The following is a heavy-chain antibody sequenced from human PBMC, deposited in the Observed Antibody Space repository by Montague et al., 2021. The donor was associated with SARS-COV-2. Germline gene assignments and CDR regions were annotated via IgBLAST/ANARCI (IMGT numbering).Heavy chain of an antibody. Sequence: SETLSLTCTIHGGSFSGGSFSGFYWNWVRQAPGKGLEWIGEINDSGSTNYKPSLRIRVTISVDKSDNQLSLSLRSVTAADTGVYYCARDASSSRWLRGRERYHFYPMDVWGQGTTVTVSS. CDR1: GGSFSGFY. J-gene: IGHJ6*02. V-gene: IGHV4-34*01. CDR3: ARDASSSRWLRGRERYHFYPMDV. D-gene: IGHD1-1*01. CDR2: INDSGST.